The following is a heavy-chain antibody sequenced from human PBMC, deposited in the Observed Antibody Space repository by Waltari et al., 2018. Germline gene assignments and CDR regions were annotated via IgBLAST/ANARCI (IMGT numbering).Heavy chain of an antibody. V-gene: IGHV1-24*01. CDR3: ATLPPYSSGWGYFDY. D-gene: IGHD6-19*01. Sequence: QVQLVQSGAEVKKPGASVKVSCKVSGYTLTELSMHWVRQAPGKGLEWMGGFGPEDRETIHGQKVQGRVTMTEDTSTDPAYMELSSLRSEDTAVYYCATLPPYSSGWGYFDYWGQGTLVTVSS. CDR2: FGPEDRET. CDR1: GYTLTELS. J-gene: IGHJ4*02.